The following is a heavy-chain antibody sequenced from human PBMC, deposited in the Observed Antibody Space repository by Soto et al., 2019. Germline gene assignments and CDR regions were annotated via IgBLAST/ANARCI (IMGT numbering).Heavy chain of an antibody. CDR2: VYSSGTT. D-gene: IGHD1-7*01. V-gene: IGHV4-4*07. CDR1: GGSINSYW. Sequence: SETLSLTCSVSGGSINSYWWSWIRQPAGKGLEWIGRVYSSGTTDYNPSLNSRATLSVDTSKSEVSLKLSSVTAADTAVYYCARDSWNSYYYYYGMDVWGQGTTVTVSS. CDR3: ARDSWNSYYYYYGMDV. J-gene: IGHJ6*02.